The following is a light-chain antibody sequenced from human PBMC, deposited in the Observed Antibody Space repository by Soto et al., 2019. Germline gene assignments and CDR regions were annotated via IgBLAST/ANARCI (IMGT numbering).Light chain of an antibody. Sequence: DIQMSHSPSTLSASVADRFTITSRASQSISSWLAWYQQKPGKAPKLLIYDASSLESGVPSRFSGSGSGTEFTLTISSLQPDDFATYYCQQYNSYSWTFGQGTKVDIK. CDR1: QSISSW. J-gene: IGKJ1*01. V-gene: IGKV1-5*01. CDR3: QQYNSYSWT. CDR2: DAS.